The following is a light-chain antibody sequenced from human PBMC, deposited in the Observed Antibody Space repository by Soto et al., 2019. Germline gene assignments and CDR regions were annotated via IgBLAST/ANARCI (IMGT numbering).Light chain of an antibody. CDR1: SSNIGDNT. CDR2: NND. CDR3: AAWEVIKGVA. J-gene: IGLJ2*01. V-gene: IGLV1-44*01. Sequence: QSVLTQPPSASGTPGQTVTISCSGTSSNIGDNTVSWYQQFPGTAPRLLIYNNDQRPSGVPDRFTGSKSGTSASLAISGLQSEDDSDYYCAAWEVIKGVAFGGGTKLTVL.